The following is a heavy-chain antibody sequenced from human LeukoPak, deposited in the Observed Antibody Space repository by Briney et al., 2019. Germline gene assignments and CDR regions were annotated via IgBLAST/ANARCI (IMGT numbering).Heavy chain of an antibody. CDR1: GGSISKSSYY. CDR3: ARLGPNYYGSGTNWFDP. Sequence: SETLSLTCTVSGGSISKSSYYWGWIRQPPGKGLEWIGSIYYSGSTFYNPSLKSRVTISVDTSKNQFSLKLSSVTVGDTAVYYCARLGPNYYGSGTNWFDPWGQGTLVTVSS. D-gene: IGHD3-10*01. J-gene: IGHJ5*02. V-gene: IGHV4-39*01. CDR2: IYYSGST.